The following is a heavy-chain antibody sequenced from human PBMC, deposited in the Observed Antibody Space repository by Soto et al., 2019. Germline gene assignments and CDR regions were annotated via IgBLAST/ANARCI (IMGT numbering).Heavy chain of an antibody. V-gene: IGHV5-51*01. CDR3: ARLHYDYVWGSPFYYYGMDV. D-gene: IGHD3-16*01. CDR1: GYSFTSYW. CDR2: IYPGDSDT. J-gene: IGHJ6*02. Sequence: GESLKISCKGSGYSFTSYWIGWVRQMPGKGLELMGIIYPGDSDTRYSPSFQGQVTISADKSISTAYLQWSSLKASDTAMYYCARLHYDYVWGSPFYYYGMDVWGQGTTVTVSS.